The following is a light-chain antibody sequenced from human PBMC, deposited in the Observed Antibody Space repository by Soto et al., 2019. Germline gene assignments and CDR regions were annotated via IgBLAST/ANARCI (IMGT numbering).Light chain of an antibody. J-gene: IGKJ4*01. V-gene: IGKV3-11*01. CDR3: QERSNMVT. CDR2: DPF. CDR1: QSISTY. Sequence: EIVLTQSPATLSLSPGERATLSCRASQSISTYLAWYQQKPGQVPRVVIYDPFHRAPGIPARFSGSGSGTDCTLTISSLESEDFAVYYCQERSNMVTFGGGTKVEIK.